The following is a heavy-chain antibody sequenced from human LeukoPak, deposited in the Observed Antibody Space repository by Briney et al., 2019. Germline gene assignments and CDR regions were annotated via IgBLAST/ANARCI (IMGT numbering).Heavy chain of an antibody. CDR2: VSYSSSTI. Sequence: GGSLRLSCAASGFTFSSYSMNWVRQAPGKGLEWISYVSYSSSTIYYADSVKGRFTISRDNAKNSLYLQMNSLGDEDTAVYYCARDAHIVRGVNPLDYWGQGTLVTVSS. D-gene: IGHD3-10*01. CDR3: ARDAHIVRGVNPLDY. J-gene: IGHJ4*02. CDR1: GFTFSSYS. V-gene: IGHV3-48*02.